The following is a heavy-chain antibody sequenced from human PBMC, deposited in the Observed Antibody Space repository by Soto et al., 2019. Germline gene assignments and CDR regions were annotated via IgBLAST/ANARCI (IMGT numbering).Heavy chain of an antibody. CDR2: ISYHGSDK. CDR1: EFTFRSDA. V-gene: IGHV3-30-3*02. J-gene: IGHJ4*02. CDR3: AKVFSPEGENYFDY. Sequence: SEFTFRSDAMHWVRQAPGKGLEWVAVISYHGSDKYYADSVKGRFTISIDNSKNTLYLQLNSLRAEDTAVHYCAKVFSPEGENYFDYWRQGTLVTDSA.